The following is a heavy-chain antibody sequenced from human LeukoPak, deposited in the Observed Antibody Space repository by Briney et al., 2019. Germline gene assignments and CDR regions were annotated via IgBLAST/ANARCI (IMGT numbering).Heavy chain of an antibody. D-gene: IGHD2-15*01. CDR1: GFTFSSYA. CDR3: EKGGGLRAGGSFRIDY. CDR2: ISGSGGNT. Sequence: PGGSLRLSCAASGFTFSSYAMSWVRQAPGKGLEWVSSISGSGGNTNYADSVQGRFTFSRDNSKNTMYLQMNSLRAEDTAVYYCEKGGGLRAGGSFRIDYGGQGTLVTVSA. J-gene: IGHJ4*02. V-gene: IGHV3-23*01.